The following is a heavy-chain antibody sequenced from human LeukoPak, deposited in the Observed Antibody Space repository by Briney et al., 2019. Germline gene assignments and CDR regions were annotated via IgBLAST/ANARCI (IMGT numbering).Heavy chain of an antibody. V-gene: IGHV3-23*01. CDR2: ISATADRT. Sequence: GASLRLSCAASGFTFSGYTMSWVRQAPEKGLEWVSAISATADRTYYAESVKGRFTISRDNSRNTLYLQLNSLRAEDTALYYCARDYNDSSGYYYDYWGLGTPVTVSS. D-gene: IGHD3-22*01. CDR3: ARDYNDSSGYYYDY. J-gene: IGHJ4*02. CDR1: GFTFSGYT.